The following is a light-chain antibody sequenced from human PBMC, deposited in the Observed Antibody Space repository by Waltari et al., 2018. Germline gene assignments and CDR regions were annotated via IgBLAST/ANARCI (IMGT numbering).Light chain of an antibody. CDR1: QSFSKD. CDR3: QQRSSWPFMYT. Sequence: EIVLTQSPATLSLSPGEKATLSCRASQSFSKDLAWYQQKPGQAPRLLIYDASNRPTDIPSRFSGSGSGTDFTLTISSLEPEDFAVYYCQQRSSWPFMYTFGQGTKLEIK. J-gene: IGKJ2*01. CDR2: DAS. V-gene: IGKV3-11*01.